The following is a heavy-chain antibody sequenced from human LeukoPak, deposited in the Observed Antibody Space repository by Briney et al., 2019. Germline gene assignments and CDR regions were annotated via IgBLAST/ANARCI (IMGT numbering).Heavy chain of an antibody. V-gene: IGHV4-34*01. J-gene: IGHJ2*01. D-gene: IGHD6-13*01. CDR2: INYSGST. CDR3: ARKTYTGIAAAGTLQTGHFDL. CDR1: GGSFSGYY. Sequence: NPSETLSLTCAVYGGSFSGYYWSWIRQPPGKGLEWIGEINYSGSTNYNPSLKSRVTISVDTSKNQFSLKLSSVTAADTAVYYCARKTYTGIAAAGTLQTGHFDLWGRGTLVTVSS.